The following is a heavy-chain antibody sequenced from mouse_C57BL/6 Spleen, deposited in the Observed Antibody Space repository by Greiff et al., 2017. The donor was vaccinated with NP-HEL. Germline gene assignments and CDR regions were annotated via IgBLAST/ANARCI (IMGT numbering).Heavy chain of an antibody. J-gene: IGHJ2*01. V-gene: IGHV5-9*01. CDR3: ARLDSSGYYFDY. CDR2: ISGGGGNT. D-gene: IGHD3-2*02. Sequence: EVKLMESGGGLVKPGGSLKLSCAASGFTFSSYTMSWVRQTPEKRLEWVATISGGGGNTYYPDSVKGRFTISRDNAKNTLYLQMSSLRSEDTALYYCARLDSSGYYFDYWGQGTTLTVSS. CDR1: GFTFSSYT.